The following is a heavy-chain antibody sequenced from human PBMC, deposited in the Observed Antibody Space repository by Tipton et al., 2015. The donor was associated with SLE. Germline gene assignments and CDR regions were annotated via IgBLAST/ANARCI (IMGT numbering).Heavy chain of an antibody. CDR1: GGSISSYH. V-gene: IGHV4-59*01. J-gene: IGHJ4*02. CDR3: ARAVNWGLFGY. Sequence: TLSLTCTVSGGSISSYHWSWIRQPPGKGLEWIGYIYYSGGTNYNPSLKSRVTISVDTSKNQFSLKLSSVTAADTAVYYCARAVNWGLFGYWGQGTLVTVSS. CDR2: IYYSGGT. D-gene: IGHD7-27*01.